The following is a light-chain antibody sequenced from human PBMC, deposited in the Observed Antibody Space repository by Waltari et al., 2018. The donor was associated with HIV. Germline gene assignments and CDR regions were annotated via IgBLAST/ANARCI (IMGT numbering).Light chain of an antibody. J-gene: IGLJ2*01. CDR2: EVS. V-gene: IGLV2-14*01. CDR1: SRDVGGYND. Sequence: QSALTPLASVSGSPGQSLTISCTGTSRDVGGYNDVSWYQQHPGKAPKLMIYEVSHRPAGVSNRFAGSRSGSTASLTITGLQAEDEADYYCSSYTSRTTLVFGGGTKLTVL. CDR3: SSYTSRTTLV.